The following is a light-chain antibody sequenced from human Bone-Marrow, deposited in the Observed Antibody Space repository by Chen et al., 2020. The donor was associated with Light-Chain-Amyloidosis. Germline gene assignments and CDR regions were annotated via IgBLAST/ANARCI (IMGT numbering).Light chain of an antibody. Sequence: EIVLTQSPAILSFSPGERATLPCRASQSVSRYLAWYQQKPGQAPRLLIYDASHRATGVPARFGGSGSGTDFTLTISSLEPEDFALYYCQQRANWPPLTFGGGTKVEIK. V-gene: IGKV3-11*01. J-gene: IGKJ4*01. CDR2: DAS. CDR3: QQRANWPPLT. CDR1: QSVSRY.